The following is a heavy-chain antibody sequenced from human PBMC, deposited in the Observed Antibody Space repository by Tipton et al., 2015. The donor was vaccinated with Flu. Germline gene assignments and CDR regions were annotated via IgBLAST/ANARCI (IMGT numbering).Heavy chain of an antibody. CDR2: INSDGSST. D-gene: IGHD1-26*01. V-gene: IGHV3-74*02. Sequence: VQLVKSGGGLVQPGGSLRLSCAASGSTFSSYWLHWVRQGPGKGLVWVSRINSDGSSTSYAGSVKGRFTISRDNAKNTLYLQMNSLSAEDTAVYYCARASDSGSYYPHYYFDYWGQGNLVTVSS. CDR1: GSTFSSYW. CDR3: ARASDSGSYYPHYYFDY. J-gene: IGHJ4*02.